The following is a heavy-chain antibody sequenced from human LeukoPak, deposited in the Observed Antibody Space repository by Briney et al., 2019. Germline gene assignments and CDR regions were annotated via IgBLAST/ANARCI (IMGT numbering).Heavy chain of an antibody. J-gene: IGHJ6*02. CDR1: GYTLTDYY. CDR3: ARDQIAVAGQADVYYYGMDV. V-gene: IGHV1-2*06. D-gene: IGHD6-19*01. Sequence: GASVKVSCKASGYTLTDYYMHWVRQAPGQGLEWMGRINPNSGGTNYAQKFQGRVTMTRDTSISTAYMELSRLRSDDTAVYYCARDQIAVAGQADVYYYGMDVWGQGTTVTVSS. CDR2: INPNSGGT.